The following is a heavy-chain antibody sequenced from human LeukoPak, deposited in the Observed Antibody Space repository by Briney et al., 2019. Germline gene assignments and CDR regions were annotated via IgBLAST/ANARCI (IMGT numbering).Heavy chain of an antibody. Sequence: PSETLSLTCTVSGGSISSYYWSWIRQPPGKGLEWIGYIYYSGSTNYNPSLKSRVTISVDTSKNQFSLKLSSVTAADTAVYYCARDPDFAEDAFDIWGKGTMVTVSS. D-gene: IGHD3/OR15-3a*01. CDR1: GGSISSYY. CDR2: IYYSGST. V-gene: IGHV4-59*12. CDR3: ARDPDFAEDAFDI. J-gene: IGHJ3*02.